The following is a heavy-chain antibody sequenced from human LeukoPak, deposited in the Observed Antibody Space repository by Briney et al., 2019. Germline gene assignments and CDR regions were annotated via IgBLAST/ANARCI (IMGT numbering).Heavy chain of an antibody. CDR1: GGSIRSSGHN. D-gene: IGHD3-3*01. CDR2: IFYSGNT. J-gene: IGHJ4*02. Sequence: PSETLSLTCTVSGGSIRSSGHNWDWIRQPPGKGLEYIGSIFYSGNTYCNPSLKSRVTISVDTSKNQFSLKLSSVTAADTAVYYCARRPKQPGFWSGYVDYWGQGTLVTVSS. V-gene: IGHV4-39*01. CDR3: ARRPKQPGFWSGYVDY.